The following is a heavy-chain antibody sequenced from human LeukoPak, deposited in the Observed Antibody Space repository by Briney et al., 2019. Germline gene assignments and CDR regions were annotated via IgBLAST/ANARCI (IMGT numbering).Heavy chain of an antibody. J-gene: IGHJ4*02. V-gene: IGHV3-23*01. CDR1: GFTFSNYA. D-gene: IGHD6-19*01. CDR3: AKYHGGTYSSGPVYFDY. CDR2: ISNSGGST. Sequence: GGSLRLSRAASGFTFSNYAMSWVRQAPGKGLEWVSSISNSGGSTYHADSVKGRFTISRDNSRNTLYLQMSSLRAEDTAVYYCAKYHGGTYSSGPVYFDYWGQGTLVTVSS.